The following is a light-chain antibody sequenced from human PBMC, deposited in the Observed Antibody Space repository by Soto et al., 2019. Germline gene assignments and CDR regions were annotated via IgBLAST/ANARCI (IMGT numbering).Light chain of an antibody. J-gene: IGKJ1*01. Sequence: DIQMTQSPSSLSASVGDRVTITCRASQSISSYLHWYQQKPGKAPKLLIYAASNLQSGVPSRFSASGSGTECAHTLNSLQPENVATYYCQQGYSTHWRCGQGTKVEIK. V-gene: IGKV1-39*01. CDR1: QSISSY. CDR3: QQGYSTHWR. CDR2: AAS.